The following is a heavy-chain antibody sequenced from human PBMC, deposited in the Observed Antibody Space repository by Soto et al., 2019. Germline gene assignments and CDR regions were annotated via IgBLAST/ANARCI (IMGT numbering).Heavy chain of an antibody. CDR2: IKPDGSEK. D-gene: IGHD3-22*01. CDR1: GFPFKTYW. Sequence: GGSLRLSCAASGFPFKTYWMSCVRQAPGKGLEWVANIKPDGSEKWYVDSVKGRFTISRDNAKNSLYLQMNSLRAEDTAVYFCARGDYYDTSGPFSDAFDIWGQGTMVTVSS. CDR3: ARGDYYDTSGPFSDAFDI. V-gene: IGHV3-7*04. J-gene: IGHJ3*02.